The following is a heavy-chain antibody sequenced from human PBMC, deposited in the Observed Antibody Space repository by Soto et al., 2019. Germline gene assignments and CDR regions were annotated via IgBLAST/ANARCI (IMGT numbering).Heavy chain of an antibody. CDR1: GFPLSTSGVG. CDR3: AAHGSGTYYLPLSNGFEP. V-gene: IGHV2-5*02. CDR2: IYWGDDK. Sequence: QITLQEAGPTLVKPTQTLTLTCTFSGFPLSTSGVGVGWIRQPPGKALEWLALIYWGDDKRYNPSLKNRLSISEDTAQQQVVLTMTHMDAEDTGTYYCAAHGSGTYYLPLSNGFEPWGPGTLVTVSS. J-gene: IGHJ5*02. D-gene: IGHD3-10*01.